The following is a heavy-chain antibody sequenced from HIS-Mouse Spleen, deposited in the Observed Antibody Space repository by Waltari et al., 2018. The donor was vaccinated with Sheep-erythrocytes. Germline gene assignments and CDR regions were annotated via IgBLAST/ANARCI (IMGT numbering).Heavy chain of an antibody. Sequence: QVQLQESGPGLVKPSQTLSLTCTVSGGSISSCDYYWSWILQSPGKGLEWIGYIYYSGSTYYNPSLKSRVTISVDTSKNQFSLKLSSVTAADTAVYYCARALANWGSSFDYWGQGTLVTVSS. CDR1: GGSISSCDYY. CDR2: IYYSGST. J-gene: IGHJ4*02. D-gene: IGHD7-27*01. CDR3: ARALANWGSSFDY. V-gene: IGHV4-30-4*01.